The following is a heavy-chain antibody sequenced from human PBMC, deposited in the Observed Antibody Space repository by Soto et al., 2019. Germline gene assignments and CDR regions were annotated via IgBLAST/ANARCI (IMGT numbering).Heavy chain of an antibody. CDR2: MNPNSGNT. CDR1: GYTFTSYD. CDR3: GRAYGYDCYYYMDV. J-gene: IGHJ6*03. V-gene: IGHV1-8*01. D-gene: IGHD5-18*01. Sequence: QVQLVQSGAEVKKPGASVKVSCKASGYTFTSYDINWVRQATGQGLEWMGWMNPNSGNTGDAQKFQGRVTMTRNTSIITAYMELSSIRSEDTAVYYCGRAYGYDCYYYMDVWGKGTTVTVSS.